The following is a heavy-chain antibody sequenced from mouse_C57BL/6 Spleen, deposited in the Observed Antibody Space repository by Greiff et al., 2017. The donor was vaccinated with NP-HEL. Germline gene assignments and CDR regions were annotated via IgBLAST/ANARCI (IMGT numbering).Heavy chain of an antibody. CDR1: GYAFSSSW. D-gene: IGHD4-1*01. J-gene: IGHJ4*01. CDR3: ARTGTIVYAMDY. V-gene: IGHV1-82*01. CDR2: IYPGDGDT. Sequence: QVQLQQSGPELVKPGASVKISCKASGYAFSSSWMNWVKQRPGKGLEWIGRIYPGDGDTNYNGKFKGKATLTADKSSSTAYMQLSSLTSEDSAVYFCARTGTIVYAMDYWGQGTSVTVSS.